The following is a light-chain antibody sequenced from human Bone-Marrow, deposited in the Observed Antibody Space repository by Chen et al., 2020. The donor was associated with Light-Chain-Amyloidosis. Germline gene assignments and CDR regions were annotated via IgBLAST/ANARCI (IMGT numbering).Light chain of an antibody. CDR3: QVWDSSSDHVV. CDR2: DDR. V-gene: IGLV3-21*02. J-gene: IGLJ2*01. Sequence: SYELTQPPSVSVSPGQTARITCSGDALPTKYAYWYQPKPGQAPILVVYDDRDRPSGIPGRFSGSNFGNPATLTVSRVEAGDEADYDCQVWDSSSDHVVFGGGTKLTVL. CDR1: ALPTKY.